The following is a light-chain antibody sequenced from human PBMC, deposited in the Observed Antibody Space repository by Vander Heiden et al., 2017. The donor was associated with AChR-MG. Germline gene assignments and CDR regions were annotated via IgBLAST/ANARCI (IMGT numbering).Light chain of an antibody. V-gene: IGLV2-14*03. CDR2: DVT. CDR1: SSDVGGYNY. J-gene: IGLJ3*02. Sequence: QSALTQPASVSGSPGQSITISCTGTSSDVGGYNYVSWYQHHPGKAPKLMIYDVTNRPSGVSNRFSGSKSGNTASLTISGLQAEDEADYYCSSYASSITRVFGGGTKLTVL. CDR3: SSYASSITRV.